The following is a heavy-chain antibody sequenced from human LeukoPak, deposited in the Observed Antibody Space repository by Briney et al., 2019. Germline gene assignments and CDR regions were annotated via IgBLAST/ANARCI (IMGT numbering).Heavy chain of an antibody. D-gene: IGHD6-6*01. CDR2: IKQDGSTK. V-gene: IGHV3-7*01. CDR1: GFTFSDYW. J-gene: IGHJ4*02. CDR3: ARIGYSSSSLDY. Sequence: PGGSLRLSCAASGFTFSDYWMTWVRQAPGRGLEWVANIKQDGSTKYYVDPVKGRFTISRDNVKNSVYLQVNSLTAEDTALYYCARIGYSSSSLDYWGQGSLVTVSS.